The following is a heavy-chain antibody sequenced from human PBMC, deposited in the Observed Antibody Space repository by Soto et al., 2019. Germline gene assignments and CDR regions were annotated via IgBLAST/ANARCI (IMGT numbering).Heavy chain of an antibody. J-gene: IGHJ4*01. CDR1: GFTFDDYA. CDR2: ITWHSGKI. CDR3: VKDSYADFHWVLPTAEDFFDY. Sequence: GGSLRLSCTASGFTFDDYAMHWVRQGPGRGLEWVSGITWHSGKIAYADSVKGRFTIARDDDNNSLYLQMNSLRPEDTALYYCVKDSYADFHWVLPTAEDFFDYWGHGTLVTVSS. D-gene: IGHD3-9*01. V-gene: IGHV3-9*01.